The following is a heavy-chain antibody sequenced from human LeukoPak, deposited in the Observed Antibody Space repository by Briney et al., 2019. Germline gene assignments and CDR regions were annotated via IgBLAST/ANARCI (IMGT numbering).Heavy chain of an antibody. V-gene: IGHV4-61*01. CDR1: GGSVSSGSYY. CDR2: IYSTGGT. Sequence: SETLSLTCTVSGGSVSSGSYYWRWIRQPPGKGLEWIGYIYSTGGTNYSPSLKSRVTMSVDTSKNQFSLKSSSVTAADTAVYYCARDPGDYGGNPRGFYFEYWGQGTLVTVSS. J-gene: IGHJ4*02. CDR3: ARDPGDYGGNPRGFYFEY. D-gene: IGHD4-23*01.